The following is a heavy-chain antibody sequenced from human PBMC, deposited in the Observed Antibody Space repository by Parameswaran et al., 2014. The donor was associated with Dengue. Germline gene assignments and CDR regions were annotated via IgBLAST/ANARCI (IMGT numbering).Heavy chain of an antibody. J-gene: IGHJ6*02. CDR2: IYYSGTT. D-gene: IGHD2-2*01. Sequence: WIRQPPGKGLEWIGNIYYSGTTYSNPSLTSRVTISVDTSKNQFSLNLNSVTAADTAVYYCARHAIVVVPGAMDYYYGLDVWGQGTTVTRLL. V-gene: IGHV4-39*01. CDR3: ARHAIVVVPGAMDYYYGLDV.